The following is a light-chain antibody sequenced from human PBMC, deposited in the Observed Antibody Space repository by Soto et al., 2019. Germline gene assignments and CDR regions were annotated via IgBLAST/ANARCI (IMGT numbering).Light chain of an antibody. J-gene: IGKJ1*01. CDR1: ENIGVW. CDR3: QQYHTYSWT. CDR2: KAS. V-gene: IGKV1-5*03. Sequence: DSQMTQSPSTLSESVGDRVTITCRASENIGVWLAWYQQKPGKAPKLLIYKASSLQSGVPSRFSGGGSGTEFTLTISSLQPDDFATYYCQQYHTYSWTFGQGTKVDIK.